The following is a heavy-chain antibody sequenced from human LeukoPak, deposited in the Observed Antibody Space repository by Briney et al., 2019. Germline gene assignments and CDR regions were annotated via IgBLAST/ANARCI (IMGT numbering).Heavy chain of an antibody. V-gene: IGHV1-69*04. Sequence: SVKVSCKASGGTFSSYAISWVRQAPGQGLEWMGRIIPILGIANYAQKFQGRVTITADKSTSTAYMELSSLRSEDTAVYYCAPEGYYDILTGYYEGGYFDYWGQGTLVTVSS. CDR3: APEGYYDILTGYYEGGYFDY. D-gene: IGHD3-9*01. J-gene: IGHJ4*02. CDR2: IIPILGIA. CDR1: GGTFSSYA.